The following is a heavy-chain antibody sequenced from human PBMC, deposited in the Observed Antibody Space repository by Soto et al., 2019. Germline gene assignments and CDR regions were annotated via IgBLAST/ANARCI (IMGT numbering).Heavy chain of an antibody. Sequence: SETLSLTCAVYGGSFSGYYWNWIRQPPGKGLEWIGGINYSGRTNYNPSLKSRVTVSVDTSKNQFSLKVSSVTAADTAVYYCARVGTPRPFDYWGQGTLVTVSS. CDR3: ARVGTPRPFDY. CDR2: INYSGRT. J-gene: IGHJ4*02. D-gene: IGHD6-25*01. CDR1: GGSFSGYY. V-gene: IGHV4-34*01.